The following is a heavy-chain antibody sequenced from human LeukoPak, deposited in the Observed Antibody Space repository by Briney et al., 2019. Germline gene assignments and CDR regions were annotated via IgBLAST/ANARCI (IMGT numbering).Heavy chain of an antibody. V-gene: IGHV4-59*08. Sequence: SETLSLTCTVSGGSISIYYWSWIRQPPGKGLEWIGYIYYSGSTNYNPSLKSRVTISVDTSKNQFSLKLSSVTAADTAVYYCATAGIAAANPDAFDIWGQGTMVTVSS. CDR3: ATAGIAAANPDAFDI. D-gene: IGHD6-13*01. CDR1: GGSISIYY. CDR2: IYYSGST. J-gene: IGHJ3*02.